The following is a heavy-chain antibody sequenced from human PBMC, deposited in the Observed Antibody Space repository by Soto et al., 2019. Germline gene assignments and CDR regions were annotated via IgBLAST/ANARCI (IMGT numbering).Heavy chain of an antibody. Sequence: GSLRLSCAASGFTFSSYSMNWVRQAPGKGLEWVSYISRSSSTIYYADSVKGRFTISRDNAKNSLYLQMNSLRAEDTAVYYCAIDIVVVPAAMADYWGQGTLVTVSS. CDR3: AIDIVVVPAAMADY. V-gene: IGHV3-48*01. J-gene: IGHJ4*02. CDR2: ISRSSSTI. D-gene: IGHD2-2*01. CDR1: GFTFSSYS.